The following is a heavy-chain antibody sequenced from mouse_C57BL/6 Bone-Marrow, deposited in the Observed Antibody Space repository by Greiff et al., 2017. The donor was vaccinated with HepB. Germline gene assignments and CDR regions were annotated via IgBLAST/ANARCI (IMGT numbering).Heavy chain of an antibody. D-gene: IGHD2-4*01. V-gene: IGHV1-55*01. Sequence: QVQLQQPGAELVKPGASVKMSCKASGYTFTSYWITWVKQRPGQGLEWIGDIYPGSGSTNYNEKFKSKATLTVDTSSSTAYMQLSSLTSEDSAVYYCARRDYDYDRGDYAMDYWGQGTSVTVSS. CDR2: IYPGSGST. J-gene: IGHJ4*01. CDR1: GYTFTSYW. CDR3: ARRDYDYDRGDYAMDY.